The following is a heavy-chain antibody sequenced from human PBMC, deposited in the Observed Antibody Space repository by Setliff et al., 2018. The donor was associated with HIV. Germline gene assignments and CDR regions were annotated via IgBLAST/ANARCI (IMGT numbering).Heavy chain of an antibody. CDR1: GASIRGHY. CDR2: IYYSGNT. D-gene: IGHD3-3*01. CDR3: ARCYYNFWSGYPLDYMDV. Sequence: SETLSLTCSVSGASIRGHYWGWIRQSPGKGLEWIGNIYYSGNTNYNPSFKSRVTMSVGTSKNQFSLKLSSVTAADTAVYYCARCYYNFWSGYPLDYMDVWGKGTTVTVSS. J-gene: IGHJ6*03. V-gene: IGHV4-59*08.